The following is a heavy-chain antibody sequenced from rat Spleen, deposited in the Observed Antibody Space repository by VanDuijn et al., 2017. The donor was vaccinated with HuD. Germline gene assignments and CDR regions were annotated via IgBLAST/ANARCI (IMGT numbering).Heavy chain of an antibody. V-gene: IGHV5-29*01. CDR3: ARHGPRTGSSYYWYFDF. CDR2: ISYDGSST. Sequence: EVQLVESDGGLVQPGRSLKLSCAASGFTFSDYYMAWVRQAPTKGLEWVATISYDGSSTYYRDSVKGRFTISRDNAKSTLYLQMDSLRSEDTATYYCARHGPRTGSSYYWYFDFWGPGTMVTVSS. D-gene: IGHD5-1*01. CDR1: GFTFSDYY. J-gene: IGHJ1*01.